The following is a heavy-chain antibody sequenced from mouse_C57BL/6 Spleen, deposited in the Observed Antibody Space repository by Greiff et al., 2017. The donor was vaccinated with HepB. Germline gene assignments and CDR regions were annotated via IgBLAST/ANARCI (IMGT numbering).Heavy chain of an antibody. J-gene: IGHJ2*01. Sequence: QVQLQQSGAELVKPGASVKLSCKASGYTFTSYWMHWVKQRPGQGLEWIGMIHPNSGSTNYNEKFKSKATLTVDKSSSTAYMQLSSLTSEDSAVYYCARLYGSSLYYFDYWGQGTTLTVSS. D-gene: IGHD1-1*01. CDR3: ARLYGSSLYYFDY. CDR1: GYTFTSYW. CDR2: IHPNSGST. V-gene: IGHV1-64*01.